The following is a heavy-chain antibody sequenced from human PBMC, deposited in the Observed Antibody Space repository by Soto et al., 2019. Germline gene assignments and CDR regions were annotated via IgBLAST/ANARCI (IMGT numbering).Heavy chain of an antibody. V-gene: IGHV3-23*01. CDR2: ISFGGGNT. Sequence: GGSLRLSCAVSGFTFSDYAMTWVRQAPGKGLEWVATISFGGGNTYYADSVEGRFTISRDNSKNTLFLQMNSLRAEDTAVYYCAREALVDTAMDTTGVDAFDIWGQGTMVTVSS. D-gene: IGHD5-18*01. J-gene: IGHJ3*02. CDR1: GFTFSDYA. CDR3: AREALVDTAMDTTGVDAFDI.